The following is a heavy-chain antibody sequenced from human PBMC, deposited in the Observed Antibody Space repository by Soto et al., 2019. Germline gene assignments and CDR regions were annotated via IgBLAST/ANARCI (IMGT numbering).Heavy chain of an antibody. CDR1: GYTFTSYG. J-gene: IGHJ6*02. V-gene: IGHV1-18*01. Sequence: QVQLVQSGAEVKKPGASVKVSCKASGYTFTSYGISWVRQAPGQGLEWMGWISAYNGNTNYAHKLQGRVTMTTDTATSTADREPRSLRANDRAVDDGAREPPPMDVWGQGTTVTVSS. CDR2: ISAYNGNT. CDR3: AREPPPMDV.